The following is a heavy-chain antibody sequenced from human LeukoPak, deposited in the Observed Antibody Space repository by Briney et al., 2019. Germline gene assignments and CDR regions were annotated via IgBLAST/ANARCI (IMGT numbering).Heavy chain of an antibody. D-gene: IGHD4-17*01. Sequence: SETLSLTCTVSGGSISSYYWSWIRQPPGKGLEWIGNIYYGGSTYYNPSLKSRVTISVDTSKNHFSLKLSSVTAADTAVYYCARDFGDYAFDYWGPGTLVTVSS. CDR3: ARDFGDYAFDY. CDR1: GGSISSYY. V-gene: IGHV4-39*02. CDR2: IYYGGST. J-gene: IGHJ4*02.